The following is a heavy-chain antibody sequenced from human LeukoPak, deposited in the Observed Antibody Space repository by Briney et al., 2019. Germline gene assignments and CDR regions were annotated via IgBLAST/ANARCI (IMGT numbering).Heavy chain of an antibody. CDR2: INHSGST. D-gene: IGHD5-18*01. Sequence: PSETLSLTCAVYGGSFSGYYWSWIRQPPGKGLEWIGEINHSGSTNYNPSLKSRVTISVDTSKNQFSLKLSSVTAADTAVYYCATTGDTAMVNYWGQGTLVTVSS. CDR3: ATTGDTAMVNY. V-gene: IGHV4-34*01. J-gene: IGHJ4*02. CDR1: GGSFSGYY.